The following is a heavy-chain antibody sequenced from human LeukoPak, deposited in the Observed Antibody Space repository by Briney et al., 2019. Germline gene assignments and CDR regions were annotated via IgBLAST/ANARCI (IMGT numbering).Heavy chain of an antibody. V-gene: IGHV1-2*02. CDR3: ARRDPEGLRDFDY. D-gene: IGHD3-16*01. J-gene: IGHJ4*02. CDR1: GYTFSGHY. CDR2: INPDSGGT. Sequence: ASVKVSCKASGYTFSGHYIHWVRQAPGQGLEWMGWINPDSGGTRYAQKFQGRVTMTRDTSISTAYMELSRLRSDDTAVYYCARRDPEGLRDFDYWGQGTLVTVSS.